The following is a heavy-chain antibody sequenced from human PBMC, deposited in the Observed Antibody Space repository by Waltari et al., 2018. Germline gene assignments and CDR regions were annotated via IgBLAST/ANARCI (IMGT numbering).Heavy chain of an antibody. V-gene: IGHV3-48*03. CDR2: INSRGSTI. J-gene: IGHJ5*02. CDR1: GFAFSAFE. CDR3: ARDRDGYKKADL. D-gene: IGHD5-12*01. Sequence: VQLVESGGDLVQPGGSLRLSCAASGFAFSAFEMNWVRQAPGKGLEWLSYINSRGSTIYYADSVKGRFTVSRDNAKSSLYLQMNSLRVEDTAVYYCARDRDGYKKADLWGQGTLVTVSS.